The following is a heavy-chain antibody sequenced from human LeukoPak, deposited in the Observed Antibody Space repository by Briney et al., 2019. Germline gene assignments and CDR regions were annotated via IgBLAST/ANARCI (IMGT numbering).Heavy chain of an antibody. D-gene: IGHD4-17*01. CDR2: IYYSGST. CDR1: GGSISSYY. CDR3: TRENGDYAYDH. V-gene: IGHV4-59*01. J-gene: IGHJ4*02. Sequence: SETLSLTCTVSGGSISSYYWSWIRQPPGKGLEWIGYIYYSGSTNYNPSPKSRVTVSLDTSKNQFSLRLSSVTVADTAVYYCTRENGDYAYDHWGQGTLVTVSS.